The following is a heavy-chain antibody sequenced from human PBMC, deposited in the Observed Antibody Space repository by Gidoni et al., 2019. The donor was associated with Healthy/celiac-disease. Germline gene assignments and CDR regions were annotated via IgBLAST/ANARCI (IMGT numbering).Heavy chain of an antibody. V-gene: IGHV3-21*01. CDR3: ARDWGYSYGHDYGDYYYYYGMDV. D-gene: IGHD5-18*01. J-gene: IGHJ6*02. CDR1: GFTFSSYS. Sequence: EVQLVESGGGLVKPGGSLRLSCAASGFTFSSYSMNWVRQAPGKGLEWVSSISSSSSYIYYADSVKGRFTISRDNAKNSLYLQMNSLRAEDTAVYYCARDWGYSYGHDYGDYYYYYGMDVWGQGTTVTVSS. CDR2: ISSSSSYI.